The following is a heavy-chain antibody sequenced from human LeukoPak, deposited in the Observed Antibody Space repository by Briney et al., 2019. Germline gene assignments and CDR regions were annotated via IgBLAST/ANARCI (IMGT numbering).Heavy chain of an antibody. V-gene: IGHV3-49*04. J-gene: IGHJ4*02. Sequence: GRSLRLSCTASGFTFGDYAMSWVRQAPGKGLERVGFIKSNAYGGTTEYAASVKGRFTISRDDSKNIAYLQMNSLKTEDTAVYYCSKDITDYWGQGTLVTVSS. D-gene: IGHD1-14*01. CDR1: GFTFGDYA. CDR2: IKSNAYGGTT. CDR3: SKDITDY.